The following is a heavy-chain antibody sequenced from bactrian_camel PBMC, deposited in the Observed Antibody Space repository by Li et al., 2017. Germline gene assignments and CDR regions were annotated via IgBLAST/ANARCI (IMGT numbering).Heavy chain of an antibody. Sequence: VQLVESGGGSVQTGGSLRLSCVGSGYSITTHCMAWFRQAPGNEREGVAAFRGGDGKKFYGDSAKGRFTISQDYAKNTLYLQMNSLEPQDTAVHYCAARRNSGTNLWAASAFSDWGAWTQVTVS. CDR1: GYSITTHC. CDR3: AARRNSGTNLWAASAFSD. V-gene: IGHV3S31*01. CDR2: FRGGDGKK. J-gene: IGHJ4*01. D-gene: IGHD2*01.